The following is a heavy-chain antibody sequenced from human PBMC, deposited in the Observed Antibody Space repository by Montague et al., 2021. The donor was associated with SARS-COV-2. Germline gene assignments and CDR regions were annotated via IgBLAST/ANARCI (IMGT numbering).Heavy chain of an antibody. Sequence: CAISGDSVSSNTATWNWIRQSPSRGLEWLGRTYYRSKWYHDYAIPLQSRITINPDTSKNQFSLQLSSVAPEDTAVYYCARTTTRMLYPENAFDIWGQGTMVTVSS. CDR2: TYYRSKWYH. CDR3: ARTTTRMLYPENAFDI. D-gene: IGHD2-15*01. V-gene: IGHV6-1*01. CDR1: GDSVSSNTAT. J-gene: IGHJ3*02.